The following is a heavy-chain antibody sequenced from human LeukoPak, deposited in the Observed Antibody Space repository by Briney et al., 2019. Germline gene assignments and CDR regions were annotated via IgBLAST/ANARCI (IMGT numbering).Heavy chain of an antibody. CDR1: GDSISSSSYY. J-gene: IGHJ5*01. D-gene: IGHD4-23*01. CDR3: ARGAVVSPLDS. V-gene: IGHV4-39*07. Sequence: SETLSLTCSVPGDSISSSSYYWGWIRQPPGRGLEWIGILYDTGTTYYNPSVRRRVSMSRDISKNQFSLKEASMTAADTAMYYCARGAVVSPLDSWGQGTLVTVSS. CDR2: LYDTGTT.